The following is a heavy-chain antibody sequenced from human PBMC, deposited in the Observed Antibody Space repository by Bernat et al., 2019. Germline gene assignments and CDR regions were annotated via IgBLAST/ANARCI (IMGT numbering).Heavy chain of an antibody. CDR1: GLSFSTSD. D-gene: IGHD3-16*01. CDR2: ISGSSTTI. Sequence: EVQLVESGGGLVQPGGSLRLSCAASGLSFSTSDMHWVRQAPGKRLEWVSFISGSSTTIYYADSVKGRFIISRDNGENSLYLQLSSLRVEDTAVYYCARDGKRRSNYGYDFDYWGQGTLVTVSS. J-gene: IGHJ4*02. CDR3: ARDGKRRSNYGYDFDY. V-gene: IGHV3-48*01.